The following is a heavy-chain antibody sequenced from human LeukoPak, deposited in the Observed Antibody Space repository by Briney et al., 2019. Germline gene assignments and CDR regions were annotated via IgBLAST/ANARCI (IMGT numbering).Heavy chain of an antibody. Sequence: SETLPLTCTVPDDYISSSSYCWGGIRQPPWKVLEWIGSIYYSGTTYYNPSLKSRVTISVDTSKNQFSLKLRSVTAADTAVYYCTRYRGYYALDYWGQGTLVTVSS. V-gene: IGHV4-39*07. D-gene: IGHD3-22*01. CDR1: DDYISSSSYC. J-gene: IGHJ4*02. CDR3: TRYRGYYALDY. CDR2: IYYSGTT.